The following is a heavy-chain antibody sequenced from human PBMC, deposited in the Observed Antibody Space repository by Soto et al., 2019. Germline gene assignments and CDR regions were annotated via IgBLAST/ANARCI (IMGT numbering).Heavy chain of an antibody. CDR2: ISGSGGST. V-gene: IGHV3-23*01. J-gene: IGHJ4*02. D-gene: IGHD2-15*01. CDR1: GFTFSSYA. CDR3: AKEPFVVVVAATLYYFDY. Sequence: GGSLRLSCAASGFTFSSYAMSWVRQAPGKGLEWVSAISGSGGSTYYADSVKGRFTISRDNSKNTLYLQMNSLRAEDTAVYYCAKEPFVVVVAATLYYFDYWGQGTLVTVSS.